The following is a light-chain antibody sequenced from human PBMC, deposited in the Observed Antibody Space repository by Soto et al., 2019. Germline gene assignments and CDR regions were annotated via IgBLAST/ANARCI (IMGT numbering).Light chain of an antibody. V-gene: IGLV1-40*01. CDR1: SSNIGAGYD. CDR3: QSYDNSLSGSWV. J-gene: IGLJ3*02. CDR2: DNN. Sequence: QSVLTQPPSVSGAPGQRVSISCSGSSSNIGAGYDVHWYQQLPGTAPKLLIYDNNNRPSGVPDRFSGSKSGTSSSLAITGLQAEDEADYYCQSYDNSLSGSWVFGGGTKLTVL.